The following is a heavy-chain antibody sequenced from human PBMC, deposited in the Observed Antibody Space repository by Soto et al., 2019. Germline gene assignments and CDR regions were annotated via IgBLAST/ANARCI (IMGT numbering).Heavy chain of an antibody. CDR3: ARAIEMARIGWFDP. CDR2: IYPGDSDT. V-gene: IGHV5-51*01. J-gene: IGHJ5*02. D-gene: IGHD5-12*01. Sequence: GESLKISCKASGYSFTSYWIGWVRQMPGKGLEWMGIIYPGDSDTRYRPSLLGQVTISADKSLSTAYLQWSSLKASDTAIYYCARAIEMARIGWFDPWGQGTLVTVSS. CDR1: GYSFTSYW.